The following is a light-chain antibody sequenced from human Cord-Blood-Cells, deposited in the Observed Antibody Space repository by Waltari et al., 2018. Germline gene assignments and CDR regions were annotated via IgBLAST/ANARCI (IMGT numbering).Light chain of an antibody. Sequence: SLLTQPPSAPGPPGQRVTTARSARRSNIGGNTVTWYQQPPGTAPKLHTYSNNHRPSGVPDRFSGSKSGTSTSLAISGLQSEDEADYYCAAWDYRLNAPVFGAGTKLTVL. CDR2: SNN. V-gene: IGLV1-44*01. J-gene: IGLJ3*02. CDR1: RSNIGGNT. CDR3: AAWDYRLNAPV.